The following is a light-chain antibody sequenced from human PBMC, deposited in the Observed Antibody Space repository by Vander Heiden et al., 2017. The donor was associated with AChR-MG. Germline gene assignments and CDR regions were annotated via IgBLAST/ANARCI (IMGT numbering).Light chain of an antibody. Sequence: DIVMTQSPDSLAVSLGERATINCKSSQSLIYKSNNKNYLDWYQQKPGQPPKLLIYWASTREYGVPDRFSGSGSGRDFTLTISSLQAEDVAVYYWQQDYSTRTFGQATKLEL. J-gene: IGKJ2*02. V-gene: IGKV4-1*01. CDR2: WAS. CDR3: QQDYSTRT. CDR1: QSLIYKSNNKNY.